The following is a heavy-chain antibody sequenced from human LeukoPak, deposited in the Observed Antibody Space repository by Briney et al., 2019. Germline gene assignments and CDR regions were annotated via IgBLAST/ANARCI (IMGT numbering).Heavy chain of an antibody. Sequence: PSETLLLTCSVSVCSYHHRRYYWLCIRQPPGKGLEWIGSIYYGGLTYHNPSLKSRVPLSADTSRNHFFLKVNSVTAADTSVYYCASRGHRSSAYSTCLDSWGQGTLVTVSS. J-gene: IGHJ4*02. V-gene: IGHV4-39*02. CDR1: VCSYHHRRYY. D-gene: IGHD6-19*01. CDR2: IYYGGLT. CDR3: ASRGHRSSAYSTCLDS.